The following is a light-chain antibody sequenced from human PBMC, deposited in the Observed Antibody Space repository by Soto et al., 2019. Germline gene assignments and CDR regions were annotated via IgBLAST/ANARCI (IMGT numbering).Light chain of an antibody. Sequence: DIVMTQSPDSLAVSLGERATINCKSNQSVLYSSNNKNYLAWYQQKPGQPPKLLIYWASTRESGVPDRFSGSGSGTDCTLSISSLHAEDVAVYYCQQDYSIPVTFGGGTKVEIK. CDR3: QQDYSIPVT. CDR2: WAS. V-gene: IGKV4-1*01. CDR1: QSVLYSSNNKNY. J-gene: IGKJ4*01.